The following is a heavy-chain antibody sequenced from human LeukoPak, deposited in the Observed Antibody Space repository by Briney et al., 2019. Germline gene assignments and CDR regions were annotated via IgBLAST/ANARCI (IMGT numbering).Heavy chain of an antibody. Sequence: GGSLRLSCAASGFTFSSCSMNWVRQAPGKGLEWGSYISSSSSTIYYADSVKGRFTISRDNAKNSLYLQMNSLRDEDTAVYYCARENSGYSELDYWGQGTLVTVSS. CDR2: ISSSSSTI. CDR1: GFTFSSCS. V-gene: IGHV3-48*02. J-gene: IGHJ4*02. D-gene: IGHD5-12*01. CDR3: ARENSGYSELDY.